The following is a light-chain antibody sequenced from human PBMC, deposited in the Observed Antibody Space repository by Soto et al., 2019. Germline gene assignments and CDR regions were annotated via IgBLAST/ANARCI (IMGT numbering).Light chain of an antibody. Sequence: QSALTQPPSASGSPGQSVAISCTGTSSDVGGYNYVSWYQLHPGKAPKLMIYEVNMRPSGVPDRFSGSKSGNTASLTVSGLRAEDEADYYCSSYAGSNNYVFGTGNKVTVL. CDR2: EVN. CDR3: SSYAGSNNYV. J-gene: IGLJ1*01. CDR1: SSDVGGYNY. V-gene: IGLV2-8*01.